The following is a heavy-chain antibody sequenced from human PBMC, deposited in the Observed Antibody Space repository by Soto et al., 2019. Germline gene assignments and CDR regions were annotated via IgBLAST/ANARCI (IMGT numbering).Heavy chain of an antibody. J-gene: IGHJ4*02. V-gene: IGHV1-69*05. CDR2: IIPIFGNT. D-gene: IGHD3-22*01. CDR1: GGTFSSYA. Sequence: SVKVSCKASGGTFSSYAISWVRQAPGQGLEWMGWIIPIFGNTNYAQKFQGRVTITTDKSTSTAYMELRSLRSDDTAVYYCARAGSSGYYYWGQGTLVTVSS. CDR3: ARAGSSGYYY.